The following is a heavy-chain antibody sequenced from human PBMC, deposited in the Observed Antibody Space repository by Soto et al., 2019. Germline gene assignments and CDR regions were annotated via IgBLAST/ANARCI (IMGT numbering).Heavy chain of an antibody. V-gene: IGHV4-30-4*01. CDR3: ARVSINYDFWSGYGNRYGMDV. D-gene: IGHD3-3*01. CDR2: IYYSGST. Sequence: PSETLSLTCTVSGGSISSGDYYWSWIRQPPGKGLEWIGYIYYSGSTYYNPSLKSRVTISVDTSKNQFSLKLSSVTAADTAVYYCARVSINYDFWSGYGNRYGMDVWGQGTTVTVSS. J-gene: IGHJ6*02. CDR1: GGSISSGDYY.